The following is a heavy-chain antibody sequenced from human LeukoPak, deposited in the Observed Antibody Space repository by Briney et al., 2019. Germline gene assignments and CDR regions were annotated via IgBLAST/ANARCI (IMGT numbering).Heavy chain of an antibody. CDR1: RFTFSSYG. CDR2: ISYDGSNK. V-gene: IGHV3-30*18. CDR3: AKTILWFGELLYAGPYIDY. Sequence: GGSLRLSCAASRFTFSSYGMHWVRQAPGKGLEWVAVISYDGSNKYYADSVKGRFTISRDNSKNTLYLQMNSLRAEDTAVYYCAKTILWFGELLYAGPYIDYWGQGTLVTVSS. J-gene: IGHJ4*02. D-gene: IGHD3-10*01.